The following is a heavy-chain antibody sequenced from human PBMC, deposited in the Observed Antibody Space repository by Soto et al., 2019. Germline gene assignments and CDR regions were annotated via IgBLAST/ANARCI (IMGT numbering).Heavy chain of an antibody. J-gene: IGHJ4*02. Sequence: EVQLLESGGVLVQPGGSLRLSCAASGFTFSSYAMSWVRQAPGKGLEWVSAISGSGGSTYYADSVKGRFTISRDNSKNTLYLQMNSLRAEDTAVYYCAKSPILYGAFDYWGQGTLVTVSS. CDR3: AKSPILYGAFDY. CDR1: GFTFSSYA. V-gene: IGHV3-23*01. CDR2: ISGSGGST. D-gene: IGHD1-26*01.